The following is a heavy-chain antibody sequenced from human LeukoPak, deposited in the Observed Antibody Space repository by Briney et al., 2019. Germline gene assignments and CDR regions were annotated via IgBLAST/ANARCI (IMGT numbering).Heavy chain of an antibody. V-gene: IGHV4-59*01. CDR1: GGSISSYY. J-gene: IGHJ6*03. CDR3: ARLYYDSSGYQGYYYYMDV. CDR2: IYYSGST. Sequence: SETLSLTCTVSGGSISSYYWSWIRQPPGKGLEWTGYIYYSGSTNYNPSLKSRVTISVDTSKNQFSLKLSSVTAADTAVYYCARLYYDSSGYQGYYYYMDVWGKGTTVTVSS. D-gene: IGHD3-22*01.